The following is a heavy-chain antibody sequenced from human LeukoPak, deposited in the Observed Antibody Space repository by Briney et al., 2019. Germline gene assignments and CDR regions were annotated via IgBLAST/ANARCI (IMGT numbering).Heavy chain of an antibody. J-gene: IGHJ4*02. CDR2: IYYSGST. V-gene: IGHV4-59*01. CDR3: ARVGYDFWSGKRYYFDY. D-gene: IGHD3-3*01. CDR1: GGSISSYY. Sequence: SETLSLTCTVSGGSISSYYWSWLRQPPGKGLEWIGYIYYSGSTNYNPSLKSRVTISVDTSKNQFSLKLSSVTAADTAVYYCARVGYDFWSGKRYYFDYWGQGTLVTVSS.